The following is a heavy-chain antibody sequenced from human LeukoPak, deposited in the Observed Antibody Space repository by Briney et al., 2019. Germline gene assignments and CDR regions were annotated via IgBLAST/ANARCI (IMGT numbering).Heavy chain of an antibody. Sequence: ASVKVSCKASGYTFTGYYMHWVRQAPGQGLEWMGIINPSGGSTRYTQKFQGRVTMTRDMSTSTVYLELSSLRSEDTAVYYCARVAILGFYFDYWGQGTLVTVSS. CDR1: GYTFTGYY. V-gene: IGHV1-46*01. CDR2: INPSGGST. J-gene: IGHJ4*02. D-gene: IGHD3-16*01. CDR3: ARVAILGFYFDY.